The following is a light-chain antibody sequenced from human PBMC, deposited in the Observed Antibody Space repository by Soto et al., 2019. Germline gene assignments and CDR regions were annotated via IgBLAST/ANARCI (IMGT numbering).Light chain of an antibody. Sequence: EIVLTQSPATLSLSPGERATLSCRASQSVGNYLAWYQQKPGQAPRLLIYDASKRASVIPPRFSGSGSGTDFTLTISSLEPEDFAVYYWQQRSDVPRFTFGPGTKVHI. V-gene: IGKV3-11*01. J-gene: IGKJ3*01. CDR1: QSVGNY. CDR2: DAS. CDR3: QQRSDVPRFT.